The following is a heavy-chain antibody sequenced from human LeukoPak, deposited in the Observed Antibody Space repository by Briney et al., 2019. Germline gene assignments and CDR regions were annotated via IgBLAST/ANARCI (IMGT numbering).Heavy chain of an antibody. J-gene: IGHJ4*02. V-gene: IGHV1-46*01. CDR2: INPSGGTT. CDR1: GYTFTSYA. CDR3: ARSGWPYGDYV. Sequence: GASVKVSCKASGYTFTSYAMNWVRQAPGQGLEWMGVINPSGGTTSYAQKFQGRVTMTRDMSTSTVYMELSSLRSEDTAVYYCARSGWPYGDYVWGQGTLVTVSS. D-gene: IGHD4-17*01.